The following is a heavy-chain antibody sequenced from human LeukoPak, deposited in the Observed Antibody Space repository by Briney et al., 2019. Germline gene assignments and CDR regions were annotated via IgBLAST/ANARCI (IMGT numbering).Heavy chain of an antibody. D-gene: IGHD6-19*01. CDR1: GFTFNSYA. V-gene: IGHV3-23*01. Sequence: GGSLRLSCAASGFTFNSYALNWVRQTPGKGLEWVSVASGSGSSTYYADSVKGRFTISRDNSKNTLYLQMNSLRAEDTAVYYCARGGLVLDAFDIWGQGTMVTVSS. J-gene: IGHJ3*02. CDR2: ASGSGSST. CDR3: ARGGLVLDAFDI.